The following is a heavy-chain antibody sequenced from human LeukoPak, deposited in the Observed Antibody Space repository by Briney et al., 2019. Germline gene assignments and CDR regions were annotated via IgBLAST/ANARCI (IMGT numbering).Heavy chain of an antibody. CDR2: ISGSGGTT. V-gene: IGHV3-23*01. J-gene: IGHJ4*02. CDR3: AKEALIGVATIELDY. Sequence: GGSLRLSCAASGFTFSNYAMSWVRQAPGKGLEWVSAISGSGGTTYYADSVKGRFTISRDNSKNTLYLEMNSLTAEDTAVYYCAKEALIGVATIELDYWGQGTLVTVSS. D-gene: IGHD5-12*01. CDR1: GFTFSNYA.